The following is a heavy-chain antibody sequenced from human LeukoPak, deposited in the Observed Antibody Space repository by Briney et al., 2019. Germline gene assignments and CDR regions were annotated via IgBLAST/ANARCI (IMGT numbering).Heavy chain of an antibody. Sequence: PGGSLRLSCAASGFTFSTYSMTWVRQAPGKGLKWVSSISSSSSYIYYADSVKGRVTISRDNAKNSLYLQMNSLRAEDTAVYYCARGYYDTLTGPDYWGQGTLVTVSS. D-gene: IGHD3-9*01. CDR2: ISSSSSYI. J-gene: IGHJ4*02. CDR1: GFTFSTYS. CDR3: ARGYYDTLTGPDY. V-gene: IGHV3-21*01.